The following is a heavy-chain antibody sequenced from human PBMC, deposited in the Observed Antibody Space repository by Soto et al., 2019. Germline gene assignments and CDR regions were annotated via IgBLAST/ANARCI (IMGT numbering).Heavy chain of an antibody. J-gene: IGHJ4*02. CDR3: ARDLEMATTTGYFDY. V-gene: IGHV1-46*01. Sequence: ASVKVSCKASGYTFTSYYMHWVRQAPGQGLEWMGIINPSGGSTSYAQKFQGRVTMTRDTSTSTVYMELSSLRSEDTAVYCCARDLEMATTTGYFDYWGQGTLVTVSS. D-gene: IGHD3-3*01. CDR2: INPSGGST. CDR1: GYTFTSYY.